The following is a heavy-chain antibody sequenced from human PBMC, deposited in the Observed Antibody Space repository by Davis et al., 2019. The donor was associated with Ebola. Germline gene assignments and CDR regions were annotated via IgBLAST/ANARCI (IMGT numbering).Heavy chain of an antibody. CDR1: GGSISSHY. Sequence: SETLSLTCTVSGGSISSHYWSWFRQPAGKGLEWIGRIYTSGSTSYNPSLKSRVTMSIDTSKNQFSLKVDSVTAADTAVYYCARRASNYNCFDYWGQGALVTVSS. V-gene: IGHV4-4*07. J-gene: IGHJ4*02. CDR3: ARRASNYNCFDY. CDR2: IYTSGST. D-gene: IGHD4-11*01.